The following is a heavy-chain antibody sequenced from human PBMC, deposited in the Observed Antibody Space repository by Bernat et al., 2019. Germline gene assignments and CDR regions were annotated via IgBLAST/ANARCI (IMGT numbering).Heavy chain of an antibody. CDR1: GFTVSSNY. V-gene: IGHV3-53*01. J-gene: IGHJ3*02. CDR3: HSGLLLFCELLDAFDI. Sequence: EVQLVESGGGLIQPGGSLRLSCAASGFTVSSNYMSWVRQAPGKGLEWVSVIYSGGSTYYADSVKGRFTISRDNSKNPLYLQMNSLRAEDTYVYCCHSGLLLFCELLDAFDIWGHGTMVTVSS. D-gene: IGHD3-10*01. CDR2: IYSGGST.